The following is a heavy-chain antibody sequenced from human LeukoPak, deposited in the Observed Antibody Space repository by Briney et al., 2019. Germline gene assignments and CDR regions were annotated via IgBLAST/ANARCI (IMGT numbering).Heavy chain of an antibody. CDR2: INPNSGGT. V-gene: IGHV1-2*02. J-gene: IGHJ4*02. Sequence: GASVKVSCKASGYTFTGYYMHWVRQAPGQGLEWMGWINPNSGGTNYAQKFQGRVTMTRDTPISTAHMELSRLRSDDTAVYYCARDQYYDTSGYYHDWGQGTLVTVSS. CDR1: GYTFTGYY. D-gene: IGHD3-22*01. CDR3: ARDQYYDTSGYYHD.